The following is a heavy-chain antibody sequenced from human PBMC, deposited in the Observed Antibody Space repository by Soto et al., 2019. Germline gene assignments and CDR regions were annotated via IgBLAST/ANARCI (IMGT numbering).Heavy chain of an antibody. CDR1: GGSIISSSYY. V-gene: IGHV4-39*01. D-gene: IGHD2-2*01. CDR2: IYYSGST. Sequence: PSETLSLTCTVSGGSIISSSYYWVWIRQPPWNGLEWIGSIYYSGSTYYNPSLKSRVTISVDTSKNQFSLKPSSVTAADTAVYYCACIVVVPAAYYYYYGMDVWGQGTTVTVSS. CDR3: ACIVVVPAAYYYYYGMDV. J-gene: IGHJ6*02.